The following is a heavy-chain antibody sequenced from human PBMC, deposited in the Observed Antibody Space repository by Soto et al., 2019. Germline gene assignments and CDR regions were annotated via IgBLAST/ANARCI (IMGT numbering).Heavy chain of an antibody. CDR2: IYPGDSDT. J-gene: IGHJ6*02. CDR1: GYSFTSYW. V-gene: IGHV5-51*01. D-gene: IGHD5-18*01. Sequence: PGESLKISCKGSGYSFTSYWIGWVRQMPGKGLEWMGIIYPGDSDTRYSPSFQGQVTISADKSISTAYLQWSSLKASDTAMYYCARSGHSSGVEWYYHAMDVWGQGTTVTV. CDR3: ARSGHSSGVEWYYHAMDV.